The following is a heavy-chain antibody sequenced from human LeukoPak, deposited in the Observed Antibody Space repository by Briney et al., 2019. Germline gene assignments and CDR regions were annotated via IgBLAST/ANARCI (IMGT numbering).Heavy chain of an antibody. CDR3: ARDGRVTMVRGNWFDP. D-gene: IGHD3-10*01. CDR1: GYTFTSYD. V-gene: IGHV7-4-1*02. J-gene: IGHJ5*02. Sequence: ASVKVSCKASGYTFTSYDINWVRQAPGQGLEWMGWINTNTGNPTYAQGFTGRFVFSLDTSVSTAYLQISSLKAEDTAVYYCARDGRVTMVRGNWFDPWGQGTLVTVSS. CDR2: INTNTGNP.